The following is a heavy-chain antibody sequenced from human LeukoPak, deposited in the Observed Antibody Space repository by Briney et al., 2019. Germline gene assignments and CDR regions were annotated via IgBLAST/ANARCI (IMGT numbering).Heavy chain of an antibody. CDR2: INSDGSST. CDR1: GFTFSSYW. J-gene: IGHJ4*02. V-gene: IGHV3-74*01. CDR3: ARADVVVPAAYFDY. D-gene: IGHD2-2*01. Sequence: GSLRLSCAASGFTFSSYWMHWVRQAPGKGLVWVSRINSDGSSTSYADSVKGRFTISRDNAKNSLYLQMNSLRAEDTAVYYCARADVVVPAAYFDYWGQGTLVTVSS.